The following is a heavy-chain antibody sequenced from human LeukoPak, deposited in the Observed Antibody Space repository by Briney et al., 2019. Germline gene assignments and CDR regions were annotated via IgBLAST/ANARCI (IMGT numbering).Heavy chain of an antibody. Sequence: PGGSLRLSCAASGFTFSSYAMSWVRQAPGKGLEWVSAISGSGGSTYYAASVKGRFTHARVNSKATLYLQRSNRRAEDRAVYYCAKGGRAVAGPGYVDLWGQGTRVTVSS. V-gene: IGHV3-23*01. D-gene: IGHD6-19*01. CDR3: AKGGRAVAGPGYVDL. CDR2: ISGSGGST. J-gene: IGHJ4*02. CDR1: GFTFSSYA.